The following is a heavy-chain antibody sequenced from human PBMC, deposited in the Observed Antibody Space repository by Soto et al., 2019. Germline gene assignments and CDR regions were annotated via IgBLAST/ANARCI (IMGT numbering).Heavy chain of an antibody. CDR3: ARVDSSSWYNWFDP. Sequence: GGSLRLSCAASGFTFSSYLMSWVRQSPGKGLEWVANIKQDGSEKYYVDSVKGRFTISRDNAKNSLYLQMNSLRAEDTAVYYCARVDSSSWYNWFDPWGQGTLVTVSS. CDR1: GFTFSSYL. J-gene: IGHJ5*02. CDR2: IKQDGSEK. V-gene: IGHV3-7*03. D-gene: IGHD6-13*01.